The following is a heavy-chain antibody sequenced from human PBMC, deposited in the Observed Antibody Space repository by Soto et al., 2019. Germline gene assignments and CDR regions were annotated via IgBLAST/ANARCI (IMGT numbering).Heavy chain of an antibody. D-gene: IGHD5-12*01. Sequence: QVQLVQSGAEVKKPGASVKVSCKASGYTFTSYAMHWVRQAPGQRLEWMGWINAGNGNTKYSQKFQGRVTITRDTSASTAYMELSSLRSEDTAVYYCAREVHQYDGYSGYGLAWFDPWGQGTLVTVSS. J-gene: IGHJ5*02. CDR2: INAGNGNT. V-gene: IGHV1-3*01. CDR3: AREVHQYDGYSGYGLAWFDP. CDR1: GYTFTSYA.